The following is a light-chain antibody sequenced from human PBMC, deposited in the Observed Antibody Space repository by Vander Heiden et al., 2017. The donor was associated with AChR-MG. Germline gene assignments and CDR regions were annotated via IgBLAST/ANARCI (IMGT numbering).Light chain of an antibody. V-gene: IGLV2-11*01. CDR2: DVS. CDR1: SSDVGGYNY. J-gene: IGLJ3*02. CDR3: CSYGRNYWV. Sequence: QSALTQPRSVSGSPGQSVTISCTGTSSDVGGYNYVSWYQQYPGKAPKVMIYDVSERPSGVPDRFSGSKSGNTASLTISGLQTDDEADYDCCSYGRNYWVFGGGTKLTVL.